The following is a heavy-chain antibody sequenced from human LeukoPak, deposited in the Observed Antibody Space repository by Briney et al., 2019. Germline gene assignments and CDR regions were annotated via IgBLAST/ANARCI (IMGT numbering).Heavy chain of an antibody. CDR1: GYTFTGYG. V-gene: IGHV1-18*01. J-gene: IGHJ5*02. Sequence: ASVKVSCKASGYTFTGYGISWVRQAPGQGLEWMGWISAYNGNTNYAQKLQGRVTMTTDTFTSTAYMELRSLRSDDTAVYYCARQKLPRFLEWLLPQYNWFDPWGQGTLVTVSS. CDR3: ARQKLPRFLEWLLPQYNWFDP. D-gene: IGHD3-3*01. CDR2: ISAYNGNT.